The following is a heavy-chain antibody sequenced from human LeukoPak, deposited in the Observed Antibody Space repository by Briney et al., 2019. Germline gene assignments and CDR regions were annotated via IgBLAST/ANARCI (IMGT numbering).Heavy chain of an antibody. CDR1: GGSISSYY. D-gene: IGHD3-10*01. J-gene: IGHJ4*02. CDR3: ARATSYYGSGTYYQKYYFDY. V-gene: IGHV4-39*07. CDR2: FYYSGTT. Sequence: SETLSLTCTVSGGSISSYYWAWIRQPPGKGLEWIGSFYYSGTTYYNPSLKSRVTISVDTSKNQFSLRLSSVTAADTAVYYCARATSYYGSGTYYQKYYFDYWGQGTLVTVSS.